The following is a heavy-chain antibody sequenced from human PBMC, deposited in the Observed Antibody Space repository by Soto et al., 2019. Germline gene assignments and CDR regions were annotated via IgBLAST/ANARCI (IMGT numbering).Heavy chain of an antibody. D-gene: IGHD3-10*01. CDR3: ARGWFGPDV. CDR1: GFTLSGRS. V-gene: IGHV3-74*01. Sequence: EVQLVESGGGLFKPGGSLRLSCAASGFTLSGRSMHWVRQAPGKGLVWVSGIDNAGTDSTYADSVKGRFTSSRDNAKNMLYLQMNSLRVEDTAVYYCARGWFGPDVWGKGTTVTVSS. CDR2: IDNAGTDS. J-gene: IGHJ6*04.